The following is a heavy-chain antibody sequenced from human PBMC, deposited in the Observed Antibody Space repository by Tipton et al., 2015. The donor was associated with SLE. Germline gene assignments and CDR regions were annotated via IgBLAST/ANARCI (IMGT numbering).Heavy chain of an antibody. Sequence: SLRLSCAASGFTFDDYAMHWVRQAPGKGLEWASGISWNSGSIDYADSVKGRFTISRDNAKNSLYLQMNSLRAEDTALYYCAKDGGYFDYWGQGTLVTVSS. CDR2: ISWNSGSI. J-gene: IGHJ4*02. D-gene: IGHD3-16*01. CDR1: GFTFDDYA. V-gene: IGHV3-9*01. CDR3: AKDGGYFDY.